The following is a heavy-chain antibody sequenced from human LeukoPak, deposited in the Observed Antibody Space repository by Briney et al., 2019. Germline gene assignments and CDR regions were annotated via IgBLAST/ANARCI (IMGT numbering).Heavy chain of an antibody. CDR1: GFTFSSYD. J-gene: IGHJ4*02. CDR2: ISYDGSKK. V-gene: IGHV3-30*18. D-gene: IGHD5-18*01. Sequence: GGSLRLSCAASGFTFSSYDMHWVRQAPGKGLEWVAVISYDGSKKYYADSVKGRFTISRDNSKNTLYLQMNSLRGEDTAVYYCAKTLGGKQLWLPALDYRGQGTLVTVSS. CDR3: AKTLGGKQLWLPALDY.